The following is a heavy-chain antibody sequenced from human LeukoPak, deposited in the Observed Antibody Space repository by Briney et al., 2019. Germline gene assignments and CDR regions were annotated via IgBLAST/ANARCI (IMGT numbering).Heavy chain of an antibody. D-gene: IGHD5-24*01. J-gene: IGHJ4*02. CDR1: GFTFSSYA. Sequence: GGSLRLSCAASGFTFSSYAMHWVRQAPGKGLEWVAVISYDGSNKYYADSVKGRFTISRDNSKNTLYLQMNSLRAEDTAVHYCAREEMAFDYWGQGTLVTVSS. CDR3: AREEMAFDY. V-gene: IGHV3-30-3*01. CDR2: ISYDGSNK.